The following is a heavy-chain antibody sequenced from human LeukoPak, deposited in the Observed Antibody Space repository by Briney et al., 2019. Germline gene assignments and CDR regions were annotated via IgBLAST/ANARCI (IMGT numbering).Heavy chain of an antibody. V-gene: IGHV1-2*02. CDR1: GYTFTGYY. CDR3: ARQAIAAAGTDYFDY. Sequence: ASVKVSCKASGYTFTGYYMHWVRQAPGQGLEWMGWINPNSGGTNYAQKFQGRVTMTRDTSISTAYMELSRLRSDDTAVYYCARQAIAAAGTDYFDYWGQGTLVTVSS. CDR2: INPNSGGT. J-gene: IGHJ4*02. D-gene: IGHD6-13*01.